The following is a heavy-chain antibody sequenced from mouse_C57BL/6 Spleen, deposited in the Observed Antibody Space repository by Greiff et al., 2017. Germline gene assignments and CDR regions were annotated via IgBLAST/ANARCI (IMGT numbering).Heavy chain of an antibody. Sequence: EVKLVESGGGLVKPGGSLKLSCAASGFTFSDYGMHWVRQAPEKGLEWVAYISSGSSTIYYADTVKGRFTISRDNAKDTLFLQMTSLRSEDTAMYYCARGSYYVDYAMDYWGQGTSVTVSS. J-gene: IGHJ4*01. D-gene: IGHD2-12*01. CDR2: ISSGSSTI. V-gene: IGHV5-17*01. CDR3: ARGSYYVDYAMDY. CDR1: GFTFSDYG.